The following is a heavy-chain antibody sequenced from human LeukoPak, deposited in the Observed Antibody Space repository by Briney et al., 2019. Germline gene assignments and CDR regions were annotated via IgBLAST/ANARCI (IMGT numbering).Heavy chain of an antibody. Sequence: SVKVSCKASGGTFSSYAISWVRQAPGQGLEWMGGIIPIFGTANYAQKFQGRVTITTDESTSTAYMELSSLRSEDTAVYYCARGGYSGYEEVGEDYWGQGTLVTVSS. D-gene: IGHD5-12*01. J-gene: IGHJ4*02. CDR3: ARGGYSGYEEVGEDY. CDR1: GGTFSSYA. CDR2: IIPIFGTA. V-gene: IGHV1-69*05.